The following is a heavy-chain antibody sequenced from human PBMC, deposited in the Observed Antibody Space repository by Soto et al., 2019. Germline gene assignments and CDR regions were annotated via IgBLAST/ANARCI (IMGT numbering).Heavy chain of an antibody. V-gene: IGHV3-23*01. CDR3: AKFPLIGDYVSRIDFDY. D-gene: IGHD4-17*01. J-gene: IGHJ4*02. CDR2: ISGSGGST. CDR1: GFTFSSYA. Sequence: GGSLRLSCAASGFTFSSYAMSWVRQAPGKGLEWVSAISGSGGSTYYADSVKGRFTISRDNSKNTLYLQMNSLRAEDTAVYYCAKFPLIGDYVSRIDFDYWGQGTLVTVSS.